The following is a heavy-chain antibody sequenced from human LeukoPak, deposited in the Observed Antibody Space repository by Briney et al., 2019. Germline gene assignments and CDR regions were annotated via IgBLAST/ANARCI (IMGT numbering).Heavy chain of an antibody. J-gene: IGHJ4*02. CDR2: IKFDGNEE. D-gene: IGHD1-1*01. CDR3: KSGGAAPGSFDY. CDR1: GFSFSSYW. V-gene: IGHV3-7*01. Sequence: GGSLTLSCAASGFSFSSYWMSWMRQAPGKGPEWVANIKFDGNEEYYVDSVKGRFTISRDNAKNSLYLQLNSLRVEDTAVYYCKSGGAAPGSFDYWGQGTLVTVSP.